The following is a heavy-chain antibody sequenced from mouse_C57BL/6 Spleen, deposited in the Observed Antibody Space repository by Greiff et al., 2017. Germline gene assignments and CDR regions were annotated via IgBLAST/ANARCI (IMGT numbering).Heavy chain of an antibody. V-gene: IGHV1-80*01. CDR3: AREGIYYGYDRGFAY. CDR1: GYAFSSYW. J-gene: IGHJ3*01. Sequence: VQLQQSGAELVKPGASVKISCKASGYAFSSYWMNWVKQRPGKGLEWIGQIYPGDGDTNYNGKFKGKATLTADKSSSTAYMQLSSLTSEDSAVYFCAREGIYYGYDRGFAYWGQGTLVTVSA. D-gene: IGHD2-2*01. CDR2: IYPGDGDT.